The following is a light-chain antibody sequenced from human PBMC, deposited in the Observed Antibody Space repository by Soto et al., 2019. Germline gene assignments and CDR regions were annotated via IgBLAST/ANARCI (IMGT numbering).Light chain of an antibody. CDR3: RQYNTWPRT. Sequence: EIVLTQSPASLSLSPGERVTLSCWVRQSDSSSYLAWYQQKPGQAPRLLIYDAASRGTGIPERFSGSGAGTDYTLTISRLEPEDFAVYYCRQYNTWPRTFGQGTKVDIK. V-gene: IGKV3D-20*02. CDR1: QSDSSSY. J-gene: IGKJ1*01. CDR2: DAA.